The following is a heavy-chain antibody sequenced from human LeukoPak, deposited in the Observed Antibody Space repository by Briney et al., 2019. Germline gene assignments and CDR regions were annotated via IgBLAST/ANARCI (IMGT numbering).Heavy chain of an antibody. CDR1: XFTXSX. J-gene: IGHJ5*02. Sequence: XFTXSXXQWVRQARGQRLEWIGWIVVGSGNTNYAQKFQERVTITRDMSTSTVYMELSSLRSEDTAVYYCARDLRGYCSSTSCYEYWFDPWGQGTLVTVSS. D-gene: IGHD2-2*01. V-gene: IGHV1-58*01. CDR2: IVVGSGNT. CDR3: ARDLRGYCSSTSCYEYWFDP.